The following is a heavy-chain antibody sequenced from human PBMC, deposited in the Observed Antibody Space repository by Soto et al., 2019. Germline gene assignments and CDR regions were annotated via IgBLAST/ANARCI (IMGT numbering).Heavy chain of an antibody. CDR1: GGSISSYY. Sequence: SETLSLTCTVSGGSISSYYWSWIRQPAGKGLEWIGRIYTSGSTNYNPSLKSRVTMSVDTSKNQFSLKLSSVTAADTAVYYCARDLIRLGELLIFDYWGQGTLVTVYS. CDR3: ARDLIRLGELLIFDY. D-gene: IGHD3-16*01. V-gene: IGHV4-4*07. CDR2: IYTSGST. J-gene: IGHJ4*02.